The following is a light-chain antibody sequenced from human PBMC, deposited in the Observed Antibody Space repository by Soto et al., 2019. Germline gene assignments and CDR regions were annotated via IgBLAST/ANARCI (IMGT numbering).Light chain of an antibody. CDR2: DAS. CDR1: QSVSNF. Sequence: IVLTQSPATLSLSPGERAPLSFSASQSVSNFLAWYQQKPGQAPRLLIYDASNRATGIPARFSGSGFGTDFTLTISSLEPEDFAVYYCHQRNKWRTFGQGTKVDI. V-gene: IGKV3-11*01. J-gene: IGKJ1*01. CDR3: HQRNKWRT.